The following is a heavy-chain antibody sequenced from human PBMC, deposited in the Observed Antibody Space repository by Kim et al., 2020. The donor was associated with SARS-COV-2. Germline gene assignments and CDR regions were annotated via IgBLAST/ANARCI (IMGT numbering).Heavy chain of an antibody. CDR1: GGSFSGYY. D-gene: IGHD4-17*01. CDR2: INDSGST. V-gene: IGHV4-34*01. Sequence: SETLSLTCAVYGGSFSGYYWSWIRQPPGKGLEWIGEINDSGSTNYNPSLKSRVTISVDTSKNQFSLKLNSVTAADTAVYYCASPSTVITPFDYWGQGTLVTVSS. J-gene: IGHJ4*02. CDR3: ASPSTVITPFDY.